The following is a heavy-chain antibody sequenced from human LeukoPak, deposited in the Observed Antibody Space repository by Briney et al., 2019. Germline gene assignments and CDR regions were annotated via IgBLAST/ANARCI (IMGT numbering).Heavy chain of an antibody. Sequence: GGSLRLSCAASGSTFSSYGMHWVRQAPGKGLEWVAVIWYDGSNKYYADSVKGRFTMSRDNSKNTLYLQMNSLRAEDTAVYYCAKDDYGGNSGFDYWGQGTLVTVSS. CDR2: IWYDGSNK. J-gene: IGHJ4*02. V-gene: IGHV3-33*06. CDR1: GSTFSSYG. D-gene: IGHD4-23*01. CDR3: AKDDYGGNSGFDY.